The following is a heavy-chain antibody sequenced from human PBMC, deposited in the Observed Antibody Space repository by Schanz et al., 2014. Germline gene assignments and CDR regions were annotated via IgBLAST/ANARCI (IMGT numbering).Heavy chain of an antibody. J-gene: IGHJ5*02. CDR3: ARHGELGGCSSSSCWALNWFDP. Sequence: QVQLVESGGGVVQPGRSLRLSCAASGFTFSSYAMHWVRQAPGKGLEWVAVISYDGSNKYYADSVKGRFTISRDNSKKTLYLQRNSLRAEDTAVYYCARHGELGGCSSSSCWALNWFDPWGQGTLGTVSS. CDR2: ISYDGSNK. CDR1: GFTFSSYA. V-gene: IGHV3-30*04. D-gene: IGHD2-2*01.